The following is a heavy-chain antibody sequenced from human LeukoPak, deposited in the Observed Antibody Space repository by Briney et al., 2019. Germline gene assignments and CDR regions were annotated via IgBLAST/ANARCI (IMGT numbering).Heavy chain of an antibody. CDR1: VGSISSSSYY. Sequence: PSETLSLTCTVSVGSISSSSYYRGWIRLPPGKGLEWLGRIYYSGRTCYYPSLKSDVTISVDTSKNQFSLKLTSLTPADTAGYSCARGVPYYYDSSGLVFDYWGQGTLVTVSS. D-gene: IGHD3-22*01. V-gene: IGHV4-39*07. CDR2: IYYSGRT. CDR3: ARGVPYYYDSSGLVFDY. J-gene: IGHJ4*02.